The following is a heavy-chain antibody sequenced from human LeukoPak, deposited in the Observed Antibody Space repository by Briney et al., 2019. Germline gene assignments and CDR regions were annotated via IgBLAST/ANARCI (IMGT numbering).Heavy chain of an antibody. D-gene: IGHD3-10*01. CDR2: INPNSGDT. CDR1: GYTFSDYY. CDR3: ARDFYGSASSKPYYYYYGMDV. J-gene: IGHJ6*02. Sequence: GASVKVSCKASGYTFSDYYIQWVRQAPGQGLEWMGWINPNSGDTNFAQKFQGRVTMTRDTPISTAYMELSSLRSDDTAVYYCARDFYGSASSKPYYYYYGMDVWGQGTTVTVSS. V-gene: IGHV1-2*02.